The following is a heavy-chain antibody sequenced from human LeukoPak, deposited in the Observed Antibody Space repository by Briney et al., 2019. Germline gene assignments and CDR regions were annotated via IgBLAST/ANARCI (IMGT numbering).Heavy chain of an antibody. CDR2: IKQDGSEK. Sequence: PGGSLRLSCAASGFTFGSYGMHWIRQAPGKGLEWVANIKQDGSEKYYVDSVKGRFTISRDNAKNSLYLQMNSLRAEDTAVYYCARIPWVYGYFDLWGRGTLVTVSS. V-gene: IGHV3-7*01. CDR3: ARIPWVYGYFDL. D-gene: IGHD7-27*01. CDR1: GFTFGSYG. J-gene: IGHJ2*01.